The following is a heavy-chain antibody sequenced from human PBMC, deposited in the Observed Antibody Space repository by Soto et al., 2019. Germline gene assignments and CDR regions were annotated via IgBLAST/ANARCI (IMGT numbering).Heavy chain of an antibody. CDR3: AKEYGHGYWYFDY. J-gene: IGHJ4*02. V-gene: IGHV3-30*18. D-gene: IGHD5-18*01. CDR1: ESTFRSYS. CDR2: IGSDEKTQ. Sequence: QAQLVESGGGVVQPGRSLRLSCAASESTFRSYSRHWVRQAPGKGLEWVAVIGSDEKTQYYADSVKGRFSISRDTSKNTVSLQMNSLRAEDTAIYYCAKEYGHGYWYFDYWGQGTQVTVSS.